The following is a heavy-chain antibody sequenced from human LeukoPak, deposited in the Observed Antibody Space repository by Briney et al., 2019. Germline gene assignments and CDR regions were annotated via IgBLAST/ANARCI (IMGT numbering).Heavy chain of an antibody. V-gene: IGHV4-4*07. CDR2: IYTSGST. CDR1: GGSISSYY. J-gene: IGHJ6*02. D-gene: IGHD2-2*01. CDR3: ARDGRYCSSTSCETENYYYYCGMDV. Sequence: SETLSLTCTVSGGSISSYYWSWIRQPAGKGLEWIGRIYTSGSTNCNSSLKSRVTMSVDTSKNQFSLRLSSVTAADTAVYYCARDGRYCSSTSCETENYYYYCGMDVWGQGTTVTVSS.